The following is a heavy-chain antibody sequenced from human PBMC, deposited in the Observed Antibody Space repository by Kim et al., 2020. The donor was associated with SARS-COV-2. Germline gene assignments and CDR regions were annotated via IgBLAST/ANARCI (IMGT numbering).Heavy chain of an antibody. CDR3: ARRTLFKGSSTTFQH. Sequence: PSLKSRVTISVDTSKNQFSLKLSSVTAADTAVYYCARRTLFKGSSTTFQHWGQGTLVTVSS. D-gene: IGHD6-13*01. V-gene: IGHV4-31*02. J-gene: IGHJ1*01.